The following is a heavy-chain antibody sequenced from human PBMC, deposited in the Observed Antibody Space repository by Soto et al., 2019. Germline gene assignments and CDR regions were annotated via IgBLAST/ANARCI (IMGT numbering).Heavy chain of an antibody. CDR2: ISGSGDS. CDR3: ATQHFSYYYDSRGAVDV. V-gene: IGHV3-23*01. CDR1: GLTFGSYG. Sequence: EVQLLESGGGLVQPGESLRLSCTASGLTFGSYGMSWVSQAPGEGLEWVSLISGSGDSYYADSVKGRFSISRDNSKNTVNMQMNSLRAGDTAVYFCATQHFSYYYDSRGAVDVWGQGTMVTVSS. D-gene: IGHD3-22*01. J-gene: IGHJ3*01.